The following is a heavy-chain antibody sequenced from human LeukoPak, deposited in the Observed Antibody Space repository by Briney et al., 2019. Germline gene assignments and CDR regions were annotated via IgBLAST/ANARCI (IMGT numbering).Heavy chain of an antibody. CDR2: IRSKAYGCTT. CDR1: GFTFGDYA. Sequence: GGSLRLSCTASGFTFGDYAMSWFRQAPGKGLEWVGFIRSKAYGCTTEYAASVKGRLTISRDNSKSIAYLQINSLKTENTAVYYCTRTMIVVVIPRPPFDYWGQGTLVTVSS. V-gene: IGHV3-49*03. CDR3: TRTMIVVVIPRPPFDY. J-gene: IGHJ4*02. D-gene: IGHD3-22*01.